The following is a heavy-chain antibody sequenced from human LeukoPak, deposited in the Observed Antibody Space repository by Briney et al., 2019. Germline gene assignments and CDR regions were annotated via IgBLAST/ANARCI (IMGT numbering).Heavy chain of an antibody. Sequence: SVKVSCKASGGTFSSYAISWVRQAPGQGLEWMGGIIPIFGTANYAQKFQGRVTITADESTSTAYMELSSLRSEDTAVYYCARVSRADFWSGYYRNYFDYWGQGTLVTVSS. CDR1: GGTFSSYA. J-gene: IGHJ4*02. D-gene: IGHD3-3*01. CDR2: IIPIFGTA. V-gene: IGHV1-69*13. CDR3: ARVSRADFWSGYYRNYFDY.